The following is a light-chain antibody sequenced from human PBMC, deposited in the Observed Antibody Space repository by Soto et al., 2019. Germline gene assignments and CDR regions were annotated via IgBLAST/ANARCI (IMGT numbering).Light chain of an antibody. CDR2: DNS. J-gene: IGLJ2*01. Sequence: QLVLTQPPSVSGAPGQRVTISCTGSSSNTGAGYDVHWYQQLPGTAPKLLIYDNSNRPSGVPDRFSGSKSGTSASLAITGLQTEDEADYYCQSYDNSLSAAVFGGGTKLTVL. CDR1: SSNTGAGYD. V-gene: IGLV1-40*01. CDR3: QSYDNSLSAAV.